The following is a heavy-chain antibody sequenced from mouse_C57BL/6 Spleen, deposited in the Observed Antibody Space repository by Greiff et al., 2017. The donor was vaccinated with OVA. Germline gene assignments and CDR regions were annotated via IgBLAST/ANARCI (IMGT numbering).Heavy chain of an antibody. Sequence: VQLQQSGPELVKPGASVKISCKASGYAFRSSWMNWVKQRPGKGLEWIGRIYPGDGDTNYNGKFQGKATLTASKSSSTAYMQRSSLTSEDSAVYFCARSANWDYFDYWGQGTTLTVSS. CDR2: IYPGDGDT. V-gene: IGHV1-82*01. CDR1: GYAFRSSW. J-gene: IGHJ2*01. D-gene: IGHD4-1*01. CDR3: ARSANWDYFDY.